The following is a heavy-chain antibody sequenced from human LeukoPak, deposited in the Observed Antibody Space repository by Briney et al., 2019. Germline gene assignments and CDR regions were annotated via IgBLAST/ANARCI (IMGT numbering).Heavy chain of an antibody. D-gene: IGHD1-26*01. CDR1: GFTFATYA. Sequence: PGGSLRLSCAASGFTFATYAMSWVRQAPGKGLEWVSVIYSGGTTYYADSVKGRFTLSRDNSKNTLYLQMNSLRAEDTAVYYCARWGSGSYHFFDYWGQGTLVTVSS. CDR2: IYSGGTT. CDR3: ARWGSGSYHFFDY. V-gene: IGHV3-53*01. J-gene: IGHJ4*02.